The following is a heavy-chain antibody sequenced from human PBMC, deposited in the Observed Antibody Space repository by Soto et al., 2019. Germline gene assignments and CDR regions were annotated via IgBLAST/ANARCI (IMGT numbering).Heavy chain of an antibody. Sequence: PGGSLRLSCSASGFTFSTYWMSWVRQAPGKGLGWVANIKQDGSEKYYVDSVRGRFTISRDTAKNSLYLQMNSLRAEDTAVYYCARAYYYDSSGFSPGGYWGQGTLVTVSS. CDR3: ARAYYYDSSGFSPGGY. V-gene: IGHV3-7*01. CDR1: GFTFSTYW. CDR2: IKQDGSEK. D-gene: IGHD3-22*01. J-gene: IGHJ4*02.